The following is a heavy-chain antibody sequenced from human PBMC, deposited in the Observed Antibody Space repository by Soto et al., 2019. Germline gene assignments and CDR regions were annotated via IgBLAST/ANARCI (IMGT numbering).Heavy chain of an antibody. CDR1: GFTFSSYW. CDR3: ASEADSSNWYERLDY. V-gene: IGHV3-74*01. CDR2: INSDGSST. D-gene: IGHD6-13*01. Sequence: EVQLVESGGALVQPGGSLRLSCAASGFTFSSYWMHWVRQAPGKGRVWVSGINSDGSSTTYADSVEGRFTISRDNAKNTMYLQMNSLSAGDTAVYYCASEADSSNWYERLDYWGQGTLVTVSS. J-gene: IGHJ4*02.